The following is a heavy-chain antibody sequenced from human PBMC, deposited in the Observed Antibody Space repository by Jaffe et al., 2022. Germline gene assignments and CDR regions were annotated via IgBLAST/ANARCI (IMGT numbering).Heavy chain of an antibody. D-gene: IGHD2-15*01. CDR1: GYTFTSYA. Sequence: QVQLVQSGAEVKKPGASVKVSCKASGYTFTSYAMHWVRQAPGQRLEWMGWINAGNGNTKYSQKFQGRVTITRDTSASTAYMELSSLRSEDTAVYYCASKRCSGGSCYYNGWFDPWGQGTLVTVSS. CDR3: ASKRCSGGSCYYNGWFDP. V-gene: IGHV1-3*01. CDR2: INAGNGNT. J-gene: IGHJ5*02.